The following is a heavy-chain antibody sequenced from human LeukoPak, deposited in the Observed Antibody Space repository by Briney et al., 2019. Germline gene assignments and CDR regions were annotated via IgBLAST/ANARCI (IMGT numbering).Heavy chain of an antibody. V-gene: IGHV1-18*01. CDR2: ISAYNGNT. CDR1: GYTFSNYG. J-gene: IGHJ4*02. D-gene: IGHD2-2*01. Sequence: ASVKVSCKASGYTFSNYGISWMRQAPGQGLVWMGWISAYNGNTNYAQNFQGRVTMTTDTSTNTAYMELRSLRSDDTAVYYCARDSPNLRVVSPFDYWGQGTLVTVSS. CDR3: ARDSPNLRVVSPFDY.